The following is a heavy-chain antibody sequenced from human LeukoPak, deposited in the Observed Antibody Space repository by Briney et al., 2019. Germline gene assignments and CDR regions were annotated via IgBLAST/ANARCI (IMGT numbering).Heavy chain of an antibody. CDR1: GFTFRSYS. D-gene: IGHD6-13*01. J-gene: IGHJ4*02. CDR2: ISSSSSYI. CDR3: ARGSGSWYYLDY. V-gene: IGHV3-21*01. Sequence: GGSLRLSCAASGFTFRSYSMNWVRQAPGKGLEWVSFISSSSSYIYYADSVKGRFTISRDNSKNSLYLQMNSLRVEDTAVYYCARGSGSWYYLDYWGQGTLVTVSS.